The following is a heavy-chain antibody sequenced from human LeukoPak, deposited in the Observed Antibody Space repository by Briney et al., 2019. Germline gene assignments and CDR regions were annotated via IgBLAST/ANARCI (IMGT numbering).Heavy chain of an antibody. Sequence: GGSLRLSCAASGFTFSGSAMHWVRQASGKGLEWVGRIRSKANSYATAYAASVKGRFTISRDDSKNTAYLQMNSLKTEDTAVYYCTTFGGVIVTTKNDYWGQGTLVTVSS. D-gene: IGHD3-16*02. CDR3: TTFGGVIVTTKNDY. J-gene: IGHJ4*02. V-gene: IGHV3-73*01. CDR1: GFTFSGSA. CDR2: IRSKANSYAT.